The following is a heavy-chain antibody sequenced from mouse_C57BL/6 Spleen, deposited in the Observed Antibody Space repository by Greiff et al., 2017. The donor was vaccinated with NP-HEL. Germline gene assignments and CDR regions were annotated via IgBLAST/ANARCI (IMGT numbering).Heavy chain of an antibody. CDR3: AKYYGSPYGYFDV. V-gene: IGHV1-7*01. CDR1: GYTFTSYW. J-gene: IGHJ1*03. Sequence: VQLQQSGAELAKPGASVKLSCKASGYTFTSYWMHWVKQRPGQGLEWIGYINPSSGYTKYNQKFKDKATLTADKSSSTAYMQLSSLTYEDSAVYYCAKYYGSPYGYFDVWGTGTTVTVSS. CDR2: INPSSGYT. D-gene: IGHD1-1*01.